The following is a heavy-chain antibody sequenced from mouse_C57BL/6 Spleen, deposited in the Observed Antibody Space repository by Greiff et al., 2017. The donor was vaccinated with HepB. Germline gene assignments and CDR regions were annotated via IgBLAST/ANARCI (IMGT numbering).Heavy chain of an antibody. D-gene: IGHD1-1*01. CDR3: ARSDYYGSFAY. Sequence: VQLQQSGPELVKPGASVKISCKASGYSFTGYYMNWVKQSPEKSLEWIGEINPSTGGTTYNQKFKAKATLTVDKSSSTAYMQLKSLTSEDSAVYYCARSDYYGSFAYWGQGTLVTVSA. J-gene: IGHJ3*01. CDR2: INPSTGGT. V-gene: IGHV1-42*01. CDR1: GYSFTGYY.